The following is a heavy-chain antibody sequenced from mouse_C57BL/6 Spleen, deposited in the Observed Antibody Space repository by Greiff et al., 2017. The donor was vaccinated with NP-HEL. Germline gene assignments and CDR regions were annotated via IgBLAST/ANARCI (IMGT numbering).Heavy chain of an antibody. CDR3: ARTPYYGSSYWYFDV. Sequence: QVQLQQPGAELVRPGSSVKLSCKASSYTFTSYWMHWVKQRPIQGLEWIGNIDPSDSETHYNQKFKDKATLTVDKSSSTAYMQLTSLTSEDSAVYDCARTPYYGSSYWYFDVWGTGTTVTVSS. CDR2: IDPSDSET. V-gene: IGHV1-52*01. CDR1: SYTFTSYW. J-gene: IGHJ1*03. D-gene: IGHD1-1*01.